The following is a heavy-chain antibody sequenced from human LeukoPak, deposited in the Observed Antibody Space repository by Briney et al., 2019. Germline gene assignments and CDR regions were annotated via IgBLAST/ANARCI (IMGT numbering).Heavy chain of an antibody. CDR1: GNTFTSYY. Sequence: ASVKVSCKASGNTFTSYYMHWVRQAPGQGLEWRGMINPSGGSTNYAQRFQGRVSMTGDTSASTVYMELSSLRSEDTALYYCAKYCSSTSCPYGMDVWGQGTTVTVSS. J-gene: IGHJ6*02. D-gene: IGHD2-2*01. V-gene: IGHV1-46*01. CDR3: AKYCSSTSCPYGMDV. CDR2: INPSGGST.